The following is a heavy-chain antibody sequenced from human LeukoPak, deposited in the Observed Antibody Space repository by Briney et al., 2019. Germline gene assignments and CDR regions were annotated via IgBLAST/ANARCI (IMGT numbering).Heavy chain of an antibody. CDR3: ARSPQWELPDY. CDR1: GFTFSDYY. CDR2: ISSSGSSI. V-gene: IGHV3-11*04. J-gene: IGHJ4*02. Sequence: TGGSLRLSCAASGFTFSDYYMSWIRQAPGKGLEWIAYISSSGSSIQYAESVRGRFTISRDNAKTSLYLQMNSLRAEDTSVYYCARSPQWELPDYWGQGTLVTVSS. D-gene: IGHD1-26*01.